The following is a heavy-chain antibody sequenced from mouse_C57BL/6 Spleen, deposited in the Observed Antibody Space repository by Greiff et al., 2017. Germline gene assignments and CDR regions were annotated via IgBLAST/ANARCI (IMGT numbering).Heavy chain of an antibody. Sequence: VQLQQSGPELVKPGASVKISCKASGYAFSSSWMNWVKQRPGKGLEWIGRIYPGDGDTNYNGKFKGKATLTADKSSSTAYMQLSSLTSEDSAVYFCARSNTTVVAPAYVDYWGQGTTLTVSS. CDR1: GYAFSSSW. CDR3: ARSNTTVVAPAYVDY. D-gene: IGHD1-1*01. J-gene: IGHJ2*01. CDR2: IYPGDGDT. V-gene: IGHV1-82*01.